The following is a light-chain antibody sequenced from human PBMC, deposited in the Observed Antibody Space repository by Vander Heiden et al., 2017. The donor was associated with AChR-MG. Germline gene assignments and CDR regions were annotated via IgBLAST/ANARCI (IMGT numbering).Light chain of an antibody. CDR1: SSNIGSNT. CDR2: SNN. V-gene: IGLV1-44*01. J-gene: IGLJ3*02. Sequence: QSVLTQPPSASVTPGQRVTISCSGSSSNIGSNTVNWYQQLPGTAPKLLIYSNNQRPSGVPDRFSGSKYGTSASLAISGLQSEDEADYYCAAWDDSLNGWVFGGGTKLTVL. CDR3: AAWDDSLNGWV.